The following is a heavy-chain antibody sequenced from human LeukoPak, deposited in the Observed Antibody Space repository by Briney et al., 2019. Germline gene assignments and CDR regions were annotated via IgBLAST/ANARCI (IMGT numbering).Heavy chain of an antibody. CDR3: VKPFGAAGGY. CDR1: GFTFSTCA. J-gene: IGHJ4*02. Sequence: GGSLRLSCAASGFTFSTCAMGWVRQAPGKGLEWVSSISGGGAITYHADSVKGRFTISRDNSKNTLYLQMSSLRPEDTAVYYCVKPFGAAGGYWGQGTLVTVSS. CDR2: ISGGGAIT. V-gene: IGHV3-23*01. D-gene: IGHD6-13*01.